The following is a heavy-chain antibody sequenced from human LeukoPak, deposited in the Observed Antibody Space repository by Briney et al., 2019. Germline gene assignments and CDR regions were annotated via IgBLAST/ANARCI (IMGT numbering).Heavy chain of an antibody. CDR1: GFTFSNYG. Sequence: GGSLRLSCAASGFTFSNYGMHWVRQAPGKGLEWVAVIFYDGSHKYYAEYVKGRFTVSRDNSKNTLYLQMNSLRVEDTAVFYCATHRGSYLAGGFNYWGQGTLVTVSS. CDR2: IFYDGSHK. CDR3: ATHRGSYLAGGFNY. D-gene: IGHD1-26*01. V-gene: IGHV3-33*01. J-gene: IGHJ4*02.